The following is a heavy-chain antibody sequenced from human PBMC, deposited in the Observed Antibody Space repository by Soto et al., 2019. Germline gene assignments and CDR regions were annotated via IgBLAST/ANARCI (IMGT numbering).Heavy chain of an antibody. V-gene: IGHV4-4*02. CDR2: VHHSGTT. J-gene: IGHJ1*01. Sequence: QVQLQESGPGLVVPSGTLSLNCAVFGGYITSRDWGSWVRQPPGGGLEWIGEVHHSGTTNYNPSLKSRLTMSIDASKSQFSLKLTSVTAADTAVYYCARRYHGDYGEFLGDNWGQGNLVNVS. CDR3: ARRYHGDYGEFLGDN. D-gene: IGHD4-17*01. CDR1: GGYITSRDW.